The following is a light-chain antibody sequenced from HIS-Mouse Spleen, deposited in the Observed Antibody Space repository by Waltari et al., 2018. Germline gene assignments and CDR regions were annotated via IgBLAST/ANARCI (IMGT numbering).Light chain of an antibody. CDR2: DVS. Sequence: QSALTQPASVSGSPGQSITISCTGTSSDVGGYNHVPWYQQPPGQAPKLMIYDVSNRPSGVSNRFSGSKSGNTASLTISGLQAEDEADYYCSSYTSSSFNVVFGGGTKLTVL. CDR1: SSDVGGYNH. V-gene: IGLV2-14*03. CDR3: SSYTSSSFNVV. J-gene: IGLJ2*01.